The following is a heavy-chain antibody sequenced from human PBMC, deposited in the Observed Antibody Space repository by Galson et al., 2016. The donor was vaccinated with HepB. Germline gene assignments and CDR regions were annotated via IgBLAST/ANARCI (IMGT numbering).Heavy chain of an antibody. Sequence: ETLSLTCAVSGDSIRTNNWWHWVRQFPGKGLEWIGEIYHSGDTNYNPSLKSRVTMSVDRSKNQFSLQLSAVTAADTAVYYCAKIRLQCLSLSKTCYGFGLDYWGQGTLVTVSS. J-gene: IGHJ4*02. CDR2: IYHSGDT. V-gene: IGHV4-4*02. D-gene: IGHD5-18*01. CDR3: AKIRLQCLSLSKTCYGFGLDY. CDR1: GDSIRTNNW.